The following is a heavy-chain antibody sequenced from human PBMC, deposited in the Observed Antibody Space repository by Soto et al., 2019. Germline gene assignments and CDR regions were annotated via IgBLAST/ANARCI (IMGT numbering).Heavy chain of an antibody. Sequence: PGGSLRLSCAASGFTFSSYSMHCVRQAPGKGLEWVSSISSSSSYIYYADSVKGRFTISRDNAKNSLYLQMNSPRAEDTAVYYCASTDSSLPWGQGTLVTVSS. D-gene: IGHD3-22*01. CDR2: ISSSSSYI. V-gene: IGHV3-21*01. CDR1: GFTFSSYS. CDR3: ASTDSSLP. J-gene: IGHJ5*02.